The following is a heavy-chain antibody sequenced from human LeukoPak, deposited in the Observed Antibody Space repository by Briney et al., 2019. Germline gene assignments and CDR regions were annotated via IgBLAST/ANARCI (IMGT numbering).Heavy chain of an antibody. V-gene: IGHV3-21*01. CDR1: GFTFSSYA. J-gene: IGHJ3*02. CDR2: ITSSSNSI. Sequence: PGGSLRLSCGASGFTFSSYAMNWVRQTPGKGLEWVSSITSSSNSIYYADSVKGRFTISRDNAKNSLYLQMNSLGAEDTAVYYCARDRYVGYPFDSWGQGTMVTVSS. D-gene: IGHD3-16*02. CDR3: ARDRYVGYPFDS.